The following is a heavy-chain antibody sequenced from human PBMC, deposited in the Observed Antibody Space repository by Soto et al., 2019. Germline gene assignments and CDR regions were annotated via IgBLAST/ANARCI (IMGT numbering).Heavy chain of an antibody. CDR1: GGSISSGGYY. J-gene: IGHJ4*02. Sequence: QVQLQESGPGLVKPSQTLSLTCTVSGGSISSGGYYWSWIRQHPGKGLEWIGYIYYSGSTYYNPSLKSRVTISVDTSKNQFSLKLSSVTAADTAVYYCALYGSGIYEFNSPGPERALWSHDRYYFDYWGQGTLVTVSS. CDR2: IYYSGST. D-gene: IGHD3-10*01. V-gene: IGHV4-31*03. CDR3: ALYGSGIYEFNSPGPERALWSHDRYYFDY.